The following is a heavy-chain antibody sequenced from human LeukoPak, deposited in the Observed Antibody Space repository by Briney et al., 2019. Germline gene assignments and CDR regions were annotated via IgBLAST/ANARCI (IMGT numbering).Heavy chain of an antibody. D-gene: IGHD5-18*01. J-gene: IGHJ3*02. CDR3: AKEGSVDTAMVNDAFDI. Sequence: GGSLRLSCAASGFTFSTYSMNWVRQAPGKGLEWVSSISSSSSYIHYADSMKGRFTISRDNSKNTLYLQMNSLRAEDTAVYYCAKEGSVDTAMVNDAFDIWGQGTMVTVSS. V-gene: IGHV3-21*04. CDR2: ISSSSSYI. CDR1: GFTFSTYS.